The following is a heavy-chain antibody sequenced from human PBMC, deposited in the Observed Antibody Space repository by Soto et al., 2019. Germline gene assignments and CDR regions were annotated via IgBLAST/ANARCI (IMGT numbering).Heavy chain of an antibody. J-gene: IGHJ4*02. D-gene: IGHD2-21*01. Sequence: EVQLVESGGGLVQPGESLRLSCAASGLTFRSYWMHWVRQAPGKGLVWVSRINSDGSVAMYVDSVKGRFTISRDNAKNTLFLHMNSLRAEDTAVYYCVRDMQLWRLDSGGQGTLVTVSS. CDR1: GLTFRSYW. CDR3: VRDMQLWRLDS. V-gene: IGHV3-74*03. CDR2: INSDGSVA.